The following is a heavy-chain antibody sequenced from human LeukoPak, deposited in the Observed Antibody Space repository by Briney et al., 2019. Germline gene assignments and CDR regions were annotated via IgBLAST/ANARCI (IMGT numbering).Heavy chain of an antibody. CDR2: IKEDGSEI. CDR3: ARDRGYSTFDY. J-gene: IGHJ4*02. V-gene: IGHV3-7*01. Sequence: HPGGSLRLSCAASAFTFSNYWMSWVRQAPGKGLEWVANIKEDGSEINYVDSVKGRFTISRDNAKNSLYLQMNSLRVDDTAVYYCARDRGYSTFDYWGQGTLVTVPS. D-gene: IGHD4-23*01. CDR1: AFTFSNYW.